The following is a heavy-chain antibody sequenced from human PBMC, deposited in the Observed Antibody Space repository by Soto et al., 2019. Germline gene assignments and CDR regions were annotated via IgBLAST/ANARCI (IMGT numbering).Heavy chain of an antibody. CDR1: GGSFSDHY. Sequence: QVQLQQWGAGLLKPSETLSLTCAVYGGSFSDHYWSWIRQPPGKGLEWIGEVNHRGSTNYNPSLKSRVTLSAGTSKKQFSLKLRFVDAADAALYYCARGISMKVLIQRDAPDKYHFDSWGQGTLVTVSS. D-gene: IGHD3-22*01. CDR3: ARGISMKVLIQRDAPDKYHFDS. J-gene: IGHJ4*02. V-gene: IGHV4-34*01. CDR2: VNHRGST.